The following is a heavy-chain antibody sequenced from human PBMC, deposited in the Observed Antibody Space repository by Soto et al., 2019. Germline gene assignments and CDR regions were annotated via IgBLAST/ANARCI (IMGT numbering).Heavy chain of an antibody. D-gene: IGHD6-6*01. CDR1: GFTFSIYN. CDR2: INETGSPR. J-gene: IGHJ4*01. CDR3: AADSSSPY. V-gene: IGHV3-48*01. Sequence: GGSLRLSCVVSGFTFSIYNMNWVRQAPGKGLEWVSFINETGSPRYYAETVKGRFTISRDNAKNSLYLQMNNLRVEDTAVYYCAADSSSPYWGQGTLVTVSS.